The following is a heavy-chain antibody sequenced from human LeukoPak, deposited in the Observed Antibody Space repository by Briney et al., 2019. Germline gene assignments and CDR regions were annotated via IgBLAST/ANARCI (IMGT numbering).Heavy chain of an antibody. V-gene: IGHV3-33*01. J-gene: IGHJ1*01. CDR3: ARDVNRYCSSTSCLGYFQH. CDR2: IWYDGSNK. Sequence: PGGSLRLSCAASGFTFSSYGMHWVRQAPGKGLEWVAVIWYDGSNKYYADSVKGRFTISRDNSKNTLYLQLNSLRAEDTAVYYCARDVNRYCSSTSCLGYFQHWGQGTLVTVSS. CDR1: GFTFSSYG. D-gene: IGHD2-2*01.